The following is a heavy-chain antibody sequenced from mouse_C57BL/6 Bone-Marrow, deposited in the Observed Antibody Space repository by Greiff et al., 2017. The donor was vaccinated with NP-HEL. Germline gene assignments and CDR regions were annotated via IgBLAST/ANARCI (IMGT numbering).Heavy chain of an antibody. J-gene: IGHJ4*01. D-gene: IGHD2-1*01. Sequence: VQLQQSGAELVKPGASVKLSCKASGYTFTSYWMQWVKQRPGQGLEWIGEIDPSDSYTNYNQKFKGKATLTVDTSSSTAYMQLSSLTSEDSAVYYCARDGTLYYYAMDYWGQGTSVTVSS. CDR3: ARDGTLYYYAMDY. CDR2: IDPSDSYT. V-gene: IGHV1-50*01. CDR1: GYTFTSYW.